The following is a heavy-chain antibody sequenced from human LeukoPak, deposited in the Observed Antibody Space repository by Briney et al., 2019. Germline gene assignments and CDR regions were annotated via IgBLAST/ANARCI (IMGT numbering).Heavy chain of an antibody. CDR1: GGSFSGYY. J-gene: IGHJ4*02. Sequence: PSETLSLTCAVYGGSFSGYYWSWFRQPPGKGLEWIGEINHSGSTNYNPSLKSRVTISVDTSKNQFSLKLSSVTAADTAVYYCARGRYCSGGSCYSVYDYWGQGTLVTVSS. D-gene: IGHD2-15*01. CDR3: ARGRYCSGGSCYSVYDY. V-gene: IGHV4-34*01. CDR2: INHSGST.